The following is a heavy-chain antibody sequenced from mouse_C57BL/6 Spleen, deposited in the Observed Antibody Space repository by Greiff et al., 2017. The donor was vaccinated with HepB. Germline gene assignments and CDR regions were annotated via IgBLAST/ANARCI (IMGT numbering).Heavy chain of an antibody. Sequence: VQLQQPGAELVKPGASVKMSCKASGYTFTSYWITWVKQRPGQGLEWIGDIHPGSGSTNYNEKFKSKATLTVDTSSSTAYMQLSSLTSEDSAVYDCAREGGIYGGDYVGFAYWGQGTLVTVSA. CDR3: AREGGIYGGDYVGFAY. J-gene: IGHJ3*01. CDR2: IHPGSGST. D-gene: IGHD2-3*01. V-gene: IGHV1-55*01. CDR1: GYTFTSYW.